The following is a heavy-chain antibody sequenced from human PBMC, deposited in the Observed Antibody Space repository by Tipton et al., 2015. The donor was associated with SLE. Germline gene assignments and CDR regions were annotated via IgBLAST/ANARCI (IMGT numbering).Heavy chain of an antibody. D-gene: IGHD4-17*01. V-gene: IGHV4-59*01. J-gene: IGHJ6*02. Sequence: TLSLTCTVSGGSISSYYWSWIRQPPGKGLEWIGYIYYSGSTNYNPSLKSRVTISVDTSKNQFSLKLSSVTAADTAVYYCARDDYGDEDYYYYGMDVWGQGTTVTVSS. CDR3: ARDDYGDEDYYYYGMDV. CDR2: IYYSGST. CDR1: GGSISSYY.